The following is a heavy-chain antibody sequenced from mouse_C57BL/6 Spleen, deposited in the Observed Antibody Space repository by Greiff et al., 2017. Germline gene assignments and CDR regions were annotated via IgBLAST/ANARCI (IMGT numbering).Heavy chain of an antibody. V-gene: IGHV1-55*01. CDR2: IYPGSGST. D-gene: IGHD1-1*01. CDR3: ARRDYGSSYADY. Sequence: QVQLQQPGAELVKPGASVKMSCKASGYTFTSYWITWVKQRPGQGLEWIGDIYPGSGSTNYNEKFKGKATLTVDTSSSTAYMQLSSLTSEDSAVYYCARRDYGSSYADYWGQGTTLTVSS. CDR1: GYTFTSYW. J-gene: IGHJ2*01.